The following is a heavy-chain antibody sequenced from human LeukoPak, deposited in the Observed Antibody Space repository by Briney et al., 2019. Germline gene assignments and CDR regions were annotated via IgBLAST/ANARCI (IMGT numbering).Heavy chain of an antibody. CDR2: IYYSGST. D-gene: IGHD5-18*01. J-gene: IGHJ4*02. V-gene: IGHV4-59*01. CDR1: GGSFSGYY. Sequence: SETLSLTCAVYGGSFSGYYWSWIRQPPGKGLEWIGYIYYSGSTNYNPSLKSRVTISVDTSKNQFSLKLSSVTAADTAVYYCAREGDTAMGFDYWGQGTLVTVSS. CDR3: AREGDTAMGFDY.